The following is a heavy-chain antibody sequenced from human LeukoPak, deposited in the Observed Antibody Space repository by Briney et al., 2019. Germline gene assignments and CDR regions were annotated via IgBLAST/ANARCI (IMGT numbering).Heavy chain of an antibody. J-gene: IGHJ4*02. CDR1: GYTFTSYD. CDR2: MNPNSGNT. V-gene: IGHV1-8*01. D-gene: IGHD3-10*01. Sequence: GASVKVSCKASGYTFTSYDINWVRQATGQGLEWMGWMNPNSGNTGYAQKFQGRVTMTRNTSISTAYMELSSLRSEDTAVYYCARGAQYYGSGSYYPNRFDYWGQGTLVTVSS. CDR3: ARGAQYYGSGSYYPNRFDY.